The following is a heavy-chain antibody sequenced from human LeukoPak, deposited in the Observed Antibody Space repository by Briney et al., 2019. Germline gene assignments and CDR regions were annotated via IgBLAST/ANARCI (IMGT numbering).Heavy chain of an antibody. J-gene: IGHJ6*02. D-gene: IGHD6-6*01. CDR3: ARWYGWLVLPYYYGMDV. V-gene: IGHV4-31*03. Sequence: PSETLSLTCIVSGGSISSGGYYWSWIRQHPGKGLEWIGYIYYSGSTYYNPSLKSRVTISVDTSKNQFSLKLSSVTAADTAVYYCARWYGWLVLPYYYGMDVWGQGTTVTVSS. CDR1: GGSISSGGYY. CDR2: IYYSGST.